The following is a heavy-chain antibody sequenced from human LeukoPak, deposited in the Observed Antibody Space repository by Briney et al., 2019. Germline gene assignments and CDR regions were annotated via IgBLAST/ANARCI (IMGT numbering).Heavy chain of an antibody. V-gene: IGHV1-2*02. Sequence: GASVKVSCKASGYSFTGHFIHWLRQAPGQGLEYVGWINPNSGATNSAQKFQGRVIMTGDTSSATVYMTLTALRPDDTATYYCATSKYTSYDLPYYWGQGTLVAVSS. CDR2: INPNSGAT. J-gene: IGHJ1*01. CDR3: ATSKYTSYDLPYY. D-gene: IGHD5-12*01. CDR1: GYSFTGHF.